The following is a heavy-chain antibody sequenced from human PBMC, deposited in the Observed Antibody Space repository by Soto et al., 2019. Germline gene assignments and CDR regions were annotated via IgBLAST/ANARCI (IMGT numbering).Heavy chain of an antibody. J-gene: IGHJ6*02. CDR1: GGSISSGGYY. D-gene: IGHD3-10*01. Sequence: QVQLQESGPGLVKPSQTLSLTCTVSGGSISSGGYYWSWIRQHPGKGLEWIGYIYYSGSTYYNPCLKSRVTISVDTSKTQSSLKLSSVTAADTAVYYCARGYGSGNMDVWGQGTTVTVSS. CDR2: IYYSGST. CDR3: ARGYGSGNMDV. V-gene: IGHV4-31*03.